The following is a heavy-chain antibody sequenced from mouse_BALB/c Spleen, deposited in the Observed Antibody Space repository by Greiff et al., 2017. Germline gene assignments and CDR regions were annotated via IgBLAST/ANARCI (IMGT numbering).Heavy chain of an antibody. J-gene: IGHJ1*01. CDR2: ISSGSSTI. D-gene: IGHD2-3*01. CDR3: ARGGLLRYWYFDV. Sequence: EVQRVESGGGLVQPGGSRKLSCAASGFTFSSFGMHWVRQAPEKGLEWVAYISSGSSTIYYADTVKGRFTISRDNPKNTLFLQMTSLRSEDTAMYYCARGGLLRYWYFDVWGAGTTVTVSS. V-gene: IGHV5-17*02. CDR1: GFTFSSFG.